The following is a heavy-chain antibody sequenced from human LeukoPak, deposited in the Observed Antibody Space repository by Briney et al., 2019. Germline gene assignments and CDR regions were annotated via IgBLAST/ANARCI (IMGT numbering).Heavy chain of an antibody. CDR3: AKHPYYDFWSGYQSVDY. V-gene: IGHV3-43*01. Sequence: QPGGSLRLSCAASGFTFDDYTMHWVRQAPGKGLEWVSLISWDGGSTYYADSVKGRFTISRDNSKNSLYLQMNSLRAEDTAVYYCAKHPYYDFWSGYQSVDYWGQGTLVTVSS. CDR2: ISWDGGST. CDR1: GFTFDDYT. D-gene: IGHD3-3*01. J-gene: IGHJ4*02.